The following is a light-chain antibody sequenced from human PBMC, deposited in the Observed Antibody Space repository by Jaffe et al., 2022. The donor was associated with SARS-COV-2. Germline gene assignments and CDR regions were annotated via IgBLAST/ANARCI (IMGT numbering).Light chain of an antibody. CDR2: GAS. Sequence: EIVMTQSPATLSVSPGERATLSCRASQSVSSNLAWYQQKPGQAPRLLIYGASTRATGIPARFSGSGSGTEFTLTISSLQSEDSAVYSCQQYNSQQYNNWPPTFGPGTKVDIK. CDR3: QQYNSQQYNNWPPT. J-gene: IGKJ3*01. V-gene: IGKV3-15*01. CDR1: QSVSSN.